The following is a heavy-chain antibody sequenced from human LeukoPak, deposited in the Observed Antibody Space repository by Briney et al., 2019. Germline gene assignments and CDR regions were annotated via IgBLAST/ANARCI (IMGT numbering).Heavy chain of an antibody. CDR1: GFSVRKKY. CDR2: IFSCGTT. D-gene: IGHD3-10*01. Sequence: GGSPRLSCPASGFSVRKKYMTWVRQARGKGLEGVSVIFSCGTTYYADSVKGRFTVSRDNSKNMMYLQMNSLRAEDAAVYYCARFSGPGMQHYYYYMDVWGTGTTVTVSS. V-gene: IGHV3-53*01. J-gene: IGHJ6*03. CDR3: ARFSGPGMQHYYYYMDV.